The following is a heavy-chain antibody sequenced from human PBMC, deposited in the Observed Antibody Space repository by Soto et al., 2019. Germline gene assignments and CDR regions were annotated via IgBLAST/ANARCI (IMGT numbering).Heavy chain of an antibody. D-gene: IGHD7-27*01. V-gene: IGHV3-33*01. J-gene: IGHJ3*02. Sequence: GGSLRLSXAASGITFSSYGMHWVRQAPGRGLEWVAVILYDGTKKYYADSVKGRFTISRDNSKNTLFLQMNSLRDEDAAMYYCARRHWDDAFDIWGQGTMVTVSS. CDR2: ILYDGTKK. CDR1: GITFSSYG. CDR3: ARRHWDDAFDI.